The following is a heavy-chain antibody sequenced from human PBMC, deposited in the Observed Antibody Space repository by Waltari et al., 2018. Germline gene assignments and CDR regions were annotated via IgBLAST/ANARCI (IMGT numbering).Heavy chain of an antibody. D-gene: IGHD2-15*01. CDR3: ARTRVVVVAATAFDY. J-gene: IGHJ4*02. V-gene: IGHV4-61*09. CDR2: IYTSGST. Sequence: QVQLQESGPGLVKPSQTLSLTCTVSGGSISSGSYYWSWIRQPAGKGLEWIGDIYTSGSTNYNPSLKSRVTISVDTSKNQFSLKLSSVTAADTAVYYCARTRVVVVAATAFDYWGQGTLVTVSS. CDR1: GGSISSGSYY.